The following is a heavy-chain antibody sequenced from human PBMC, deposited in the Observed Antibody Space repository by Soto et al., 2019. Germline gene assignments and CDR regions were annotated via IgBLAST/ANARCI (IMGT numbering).Heavy chain of an antibody. Sequence: QVQLQQWGAGLLKPSETLSLTCAVYGGSFSGYYWSWIRQPPGKGLEWIGEINHSGSTNHNPSLKSRVTISVDTSKNQFSLKLSSVTAADTAVYYCARGDNGSSGNSFDYWGQGTLVTVSS. J-gene: IGHJ4*02. CDR3: ARGDNGSSGNSFDY. D-gene: IGHD6-19*01. V-gene: IGHV4-34*01. CDR1: GGSFSGYY. CDR2: INHSGST.